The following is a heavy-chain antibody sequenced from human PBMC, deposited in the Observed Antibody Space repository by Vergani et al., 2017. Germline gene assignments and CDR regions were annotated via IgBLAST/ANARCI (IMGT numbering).Heavy chain of an antibody. V-gene: IGHV4-38-2*02. Sequence: QVQLQESGPGLVKPSETLSLTCTVSGYSISSGDYWGWLRQPTGKGLEWIGSMYPSGSTYYNPSLKRRVTIAVDTSKNQFSRKLSSVTAAYTAVYYCASVLTRVRGVSKPNWFDPWGQGTLVTVSS. D-gene: IGHD3-10*01. J-gene: IGHJ5*02. CDR1: GYSISSGDY. CDR3: ASVLTRVRGVSKPNWFDP. CDR2: MYPSGST.